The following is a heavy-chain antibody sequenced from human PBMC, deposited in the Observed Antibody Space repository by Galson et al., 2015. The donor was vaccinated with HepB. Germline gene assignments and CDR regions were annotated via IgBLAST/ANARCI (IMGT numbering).Heavy chain of an antibody. D-gene: IGHD6-13*01. CDR3: ARDGSSSWYDQYYFDY. V-gene: IGHV3-7*01. CDR2: IKQDGSEK. J-gene: IGHJ4*02. CDR1: GFTFSSYW. Sequence: SLRLSCAASGFTFSSYWMSWVRQAPGKGLEWVANIKQDGSEKYYVDSVKGRFTISRDNAKNSLYLQMNSLRAEDTAVYYCARDGSSSWYDQYYFDYWGQGTLVTVSS.